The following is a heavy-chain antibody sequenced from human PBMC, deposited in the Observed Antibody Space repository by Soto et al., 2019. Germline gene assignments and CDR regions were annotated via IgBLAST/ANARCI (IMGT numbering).Heavy chain of an antibody. D-gene: IGHD3-10*01. CDR3: AREGRDYYGSGSYYNGSYYYYYGMDV. J-gene: IGHJ6*02. V-gene: IGHV3-11*05. CDR2: ISSSSSYT. CDR1: GFTFSDYY. Sequence: PGGSLRLSCAASGFTFSDYYMSWIRQAPGKGLEWVSYISSSSSYTNYADSVKGRFTISRDNAKNSLYLQMNSLRAEDTAVYYCAREGRDYYGSGSYYNGSYYYYYGMDVWGQGTTVTVSS.